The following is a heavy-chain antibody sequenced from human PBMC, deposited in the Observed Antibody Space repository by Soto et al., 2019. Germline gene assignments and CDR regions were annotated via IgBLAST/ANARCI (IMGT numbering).Heavy chain of an antibody. Sequence: SVKVSCKASGGTFSSYAISWVRQAPGQGLEWMGGIIPIFGTANYAQKFQGRVTITADESTSTAYMELSSLRSEDTAVYYCARAVIEYSPSRIYYYYGMDVWGQGTTVTVSS. J-gene: IGHJ6*02. CDR3: ARAVIEYSPSRIYYYYGMDV. D-gene: IGHD2-15*01. CDR2: IIPIFGTA. V-gene: IGHV1-69*13. CDR1: GGTFSSYA.